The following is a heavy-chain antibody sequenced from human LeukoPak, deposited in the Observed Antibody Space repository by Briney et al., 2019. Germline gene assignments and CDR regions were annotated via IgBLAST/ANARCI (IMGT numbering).Heavy chain of an antibody. CDR3: AKDLGVVVPAAIRGADAFDI. J-gene: IGHJ3*02. Sequence: PGGSLRLSCAASGFTFSSYGMHWVRQAPGKGLEWVSAISGSGGSTYYADSVKGRFTISRDNSKNTLYLQMNSLRAEDTAVYYCAKDLGVVVPAAIRGADAFDIWGQGTMVTVSS. V-gene: IGHV3-23*01. CDR1: GFTFSSYG. CDR2: ISGSGGST. D-gene: IGHD2-2*02.